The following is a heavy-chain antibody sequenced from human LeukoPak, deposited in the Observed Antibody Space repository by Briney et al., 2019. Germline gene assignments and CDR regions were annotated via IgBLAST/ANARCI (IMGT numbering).Heavy chain of an antibody. CDR3: ARGGSGANDY. CDR2: INSDGSST. CDR1: GFTFSNYW. D-gene: IGHD2-15*01. V-gene: IGHV3-74*01. Sequence: GGSLRLSCAASGFTFSNYWMHWARQAPGKGLVWVSRINSDGSSTSYADSVKGRFTISRDNAKNTLYMQMNSLRAEDTAVYYCARGGSGANDYWGQGTLVTVSS. J-gene: IGHJ4*02.